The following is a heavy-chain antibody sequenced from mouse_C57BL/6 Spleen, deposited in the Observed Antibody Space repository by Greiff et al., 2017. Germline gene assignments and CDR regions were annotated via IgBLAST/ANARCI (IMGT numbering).Heavy chain of an antibody. V-gene: IGHV8-8*01. CDR2: IWWDDDK. CDR3: ARIGFTTVVATWYFDY. D-gene: IGHD1-1*01. J-gene: IGHJ2*01. CDR1: GFSLSTFGMG. Sequence: QVTLKVCGPGILQPSQTLSLTCSFSGFSLSTFGMGVGWIRQPSGKGLEWLAHIWWDDDKYYNPALNSRLTISKDTSKNHVFLKNANVDTADTATYYCARIGFTTVVATWYFDYWGQGTTLTVSS.